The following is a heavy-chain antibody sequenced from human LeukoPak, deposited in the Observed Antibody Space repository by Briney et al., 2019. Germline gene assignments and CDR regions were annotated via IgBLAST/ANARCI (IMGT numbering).Heavy chain of an antibody. V-gene: IGHV4-39*02. CDR2: IYYSGST. CDR3: ARHPYYDYGLDV. Sequence: PSETLSLTCTVSGGSISSGTYYWGWIRQPPGKGLEWIGSIYYSGSTYYNPSLKSRVTISIDTSKNHFSLKLSSVTAADPAVYFCARHPYYDYGLDVWGQGPTVTVSS. J-gene: IGHJ6*02. CDR1: GGSISSGTYY.